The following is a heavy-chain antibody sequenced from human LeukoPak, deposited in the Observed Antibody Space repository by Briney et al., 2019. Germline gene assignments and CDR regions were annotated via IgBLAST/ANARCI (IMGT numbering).Heavy chain of an antibody. Sequence: PSETLSLTCAVYGGSFSGYYWSWIRQPPGKGLEWIGEINHSGGTNYNPSLKSRVTISVDTSKNQFSLKLSSVTAADTAVYYCARGLVLRFLEWLTEYNWFDPWGQGTLVTVSS. J-gene: IGHJ5*02. D-gene: IGHD3-3*01. CDR1: GGSFSGYY. CDR3: ARGLVLRFLEWLTEYNWFDP. V-gene: IGHV4-34*01. CDR2: INHSGGT.